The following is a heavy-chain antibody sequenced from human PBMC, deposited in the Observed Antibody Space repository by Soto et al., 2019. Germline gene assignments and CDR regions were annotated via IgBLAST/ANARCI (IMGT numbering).Heavy chain of an antibody. Sequence: QVQLQESGPGLVKPSQTLSLTCTVSGGSISSGGYYWSWIRQHPGKGLEWIGYIYYSGGTYYNPSLTRLVTISVDTSKNQLPLTLRSVTAANTPVYYCASAPLYPDCWGQGTRVTVSS. V-gene: IGHV4-31*01. J-gene: IGHJ4*02. D-gene: IGHD2-2*02. CDR3: ASAPLYPDC. CDR1: GGSISSGGYY. CDR2: IYYSGGT.